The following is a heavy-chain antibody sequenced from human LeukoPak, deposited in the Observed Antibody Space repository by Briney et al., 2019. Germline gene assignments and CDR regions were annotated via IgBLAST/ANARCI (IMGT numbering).Heavy chain of an antibody. J-gene: IGHJ4*02. D-gene: IGHD5-12*01. CDR3: ARDGRAVATNFDY. V-gene: IGHV1-8*03. CDR1: GYTFTNYD. CDR2: MKPNSGNT. Sequence: EASVKVSCKASGYTFTNYDIHWVRQATGQGLEWMGWMKPNSGNTGYAQKFQGRVTISRNTSINTAYMELSSLRSEDTAVYYCARDGRAVATNFDYWGQGTLVTVSS.